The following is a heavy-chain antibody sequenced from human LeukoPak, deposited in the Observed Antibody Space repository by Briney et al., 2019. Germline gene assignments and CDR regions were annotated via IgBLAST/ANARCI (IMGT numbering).Heavy chain of an antibody. J-gene: IGHJ4*02. Sequence: GRSLRLSCAASGFTFSSYGMHWVRQAPGKGLEWVAVIWYDGSNKYYADSVKGRLTISRDNSKSTLYLQMNSLRAEDTAVYYCAKDLVLRRGYSYGYFDYWGQGTLVTVSS. CDR2: IWYDGSNK. CDR3: AKDLVLRRGYSYGYFDY. D-gene: IGHD5-18*01. CDR1: GFTFSSYG. V-gene: IGHV3-33*06.